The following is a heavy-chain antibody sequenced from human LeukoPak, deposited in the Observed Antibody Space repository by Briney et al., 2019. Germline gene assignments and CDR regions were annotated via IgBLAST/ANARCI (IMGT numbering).Heavy chain of an antibody. CDR3: ARDNRAAAGDFDY. V-gene: IGHV1-2*02. CDR1: GYTFTSHG. J-gene: IGHJ4*02. CDR2: INPNSGGT. D-gene: IGHD6-13*01. Sequence: ASVKVSCKASGYTFTSHGISWVRQAPGQGLEWMGWINPNSGGTNYAQKFQGRVTMTRDTSISTAYMELSRLRSDDTAVYYCARDNRAAAGDFDYWGQGTLVTVSS.